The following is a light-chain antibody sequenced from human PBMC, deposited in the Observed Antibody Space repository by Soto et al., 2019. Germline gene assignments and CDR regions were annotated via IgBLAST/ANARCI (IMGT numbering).Light chain of an antibody. J-gene: IGKJ1*01. CDR1: QSIGTN. V-gene: IGKV1-39*01. Sequence: DIQMTQSPSSLSASVGDRVTITCRASQSIGTNLNWYQQRPGKAPKLLIYAVSSLQSGVSSRFSGSGAGTDFTLSINRLQRADFATYYCQQTYSAPPRFGQATKGEI. CDR3: QQTYSAPPR. CDR2: AVS.